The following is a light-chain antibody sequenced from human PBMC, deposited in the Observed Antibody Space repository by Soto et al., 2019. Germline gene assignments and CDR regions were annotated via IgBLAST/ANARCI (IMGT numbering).Light chain of an antibody. Sequence: QSALTQPPSASGSPGQSVTISCTGTSSDVGAYNYVSWYQQHPGKAPKLMIYEVSKRPSGVPDRFSGSKSGNTASLTVSGFQAEDEADYYCSSYVGSNNWVFGTGTKVTVL. CDR1: SSDVGAYNY. CDR2: EVS. J-gene: IGLJ1*01. V-gene: IGLV2-8*01. CDR3: SSYVGSNNWV.